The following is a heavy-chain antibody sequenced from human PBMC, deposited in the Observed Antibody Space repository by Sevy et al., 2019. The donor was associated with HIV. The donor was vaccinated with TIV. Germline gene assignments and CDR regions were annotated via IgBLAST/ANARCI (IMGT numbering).Heavy chain of an antibody. J-gene: IGHJ5*02. V-gene: IGHV4-34*01. CDR3: ARGGYCSSTSCYYWFDP. CDR1: GGSFSGYY. CDR2: INHSGST. Sequence: SETLSLTCAVYGGSFSGYYWSWIRQPPGKGLEWIGEINHSGSTNYNPSLKSRVTISVDTSKNQFSLKLSSVTAADTAVYYCARGGYCSSTSCYYWFDPWGQGTPVTVSS. D-gene: IGHD2-2*01.